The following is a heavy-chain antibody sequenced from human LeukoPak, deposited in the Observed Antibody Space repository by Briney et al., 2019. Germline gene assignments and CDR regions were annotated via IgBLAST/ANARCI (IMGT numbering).Heavy chain of an antibody. D-gene: IGHD2-2*01. CDR3: ARDWGKTGYSSSTNCPGAFDL. J-gene: IGHJ3*01. CDR1: GFSFSSYA. CDR2: LSSGSTYI. Sequence: GGSLRLSCTASGFSFSSYAMNWVRQAPGKGLEWVAALSSGSTYIYYGDSMKGRFTISRDNAQNSVFLHMSRLRLEDTAVYYCARDWGKTGYSSSTNCPGAFDLWGQGTMVIVSS. V-gene: IGHV3-21*01.